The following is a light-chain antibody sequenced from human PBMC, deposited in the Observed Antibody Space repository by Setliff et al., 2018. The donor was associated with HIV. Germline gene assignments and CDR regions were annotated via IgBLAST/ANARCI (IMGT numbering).Light chain of an antibody. Sequence: QSALTQPASVSGSPGQSITISCTGTSSDVGGYSYVSWYQQHPGRAPKLIIYEVKNRPSGVSSRFSGSKSGNTASLTISGLQAEDEADYYCSSYAITNTLPFGTGTKVT. CDR3: SSYAITNTLP. CDR1: SSDVGGYSY. V-gene: IGLV2-14*01. J-gene: IGLJ1*01. CDR2: EVK.